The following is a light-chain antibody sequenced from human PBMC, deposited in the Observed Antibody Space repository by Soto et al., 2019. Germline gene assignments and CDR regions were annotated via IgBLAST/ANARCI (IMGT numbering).Light chain of an antibody. CDR2: AAS. CDR3: QQANNFPIT. V-gene: IGKV1D-12*01. CDR1: QGIGSW. J-gene: IGKJ5*01. Sequence: DIQMTQSPSSVSASVGDSVTFTCRASQGIGSWLAWYQQKPGKAPKLLIYAASTLQSGVPSRFSGSGSGTDFTLTINSLQPEDFATYYCQQANNFPITCGQGTRQEIK.